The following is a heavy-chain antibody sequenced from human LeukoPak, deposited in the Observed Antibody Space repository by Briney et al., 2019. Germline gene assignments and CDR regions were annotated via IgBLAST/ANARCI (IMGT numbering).Heavy chain of an antibody. J-gene: IGHJ5*02. CDR3: ARDRGGYTYGYGWWFDP. Sequence: PGGSLRLSCAASGFTVSSNYMSWVRQAPGKGLEWVSVIYAGGSTFYADSVKGRFTISRDNSKNTLYLQMNSLRAEDTAVYYCARDRGGYTYGYGWWFDPWGQGTLVTASS. CDR2: IYAGGST. CDR1: GFTVSSNY. V-gene: IGHV3-66*01. D-gene: IGHD5-18*01.